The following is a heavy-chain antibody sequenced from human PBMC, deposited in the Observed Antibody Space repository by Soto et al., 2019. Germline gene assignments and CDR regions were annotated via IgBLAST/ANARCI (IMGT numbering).Heavy chain of an antibody. CDR1: GASITSTTYF. J-gene: IGHJ6*02. CDR3: ARAYSGRLPRRADYYFAMDV. Sequence: PSETLSLTCSLSGASITSTTYFGAWIRQPPGKGLEWVGSIYYSGKTHYNPSLKSRVTISVDRSKNQFSLQLSSVTAADTAVYYCARAYSGRLPRRADYYFAMDVWGQGTTVTVSS. V-gene: IGHV4-39*01. D-gene: IGHD2-15*01. CDR2: IYYSGKT.